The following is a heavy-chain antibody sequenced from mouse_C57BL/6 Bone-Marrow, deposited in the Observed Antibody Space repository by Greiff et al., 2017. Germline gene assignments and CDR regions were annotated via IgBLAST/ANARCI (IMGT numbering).Heavy chain of an antibody. CDR3: AYGYDGDY. J-gene: IGHJ2*01. CDR1: GYTFTSYW. V-gene: IGHV1-7*01. Sequence: QVQLQQSGAELAKPGASVKLSCKASGYTFTSYWMHWVKQRPGQGLEWIGYINPSSGYTKYNQKFKGKATLTADKSSSTAYMQLSSLTYEDSAVYYCAYGYDGDYWGQGTTLTVSS. CDR2: INPSSGYT. D-gene: IGHD2-2*01.